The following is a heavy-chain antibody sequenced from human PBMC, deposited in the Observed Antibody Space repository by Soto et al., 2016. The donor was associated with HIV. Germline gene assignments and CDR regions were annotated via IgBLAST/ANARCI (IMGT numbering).Heavy chain of an antibody. D-gene: IGHD1-26*01. CDR2: IRSKIRSYAT. CDR1: GFTFSGSG. J-gene: IGHJ5*02. Sequence: EVQLVEFGGGLVQPGGSLRLSCEASGFTFSGSGMHWVRQASGKGLEWVGRIRSKIRSYATAYGASVKGRFIISRDDSRNTAYLQMNSLKTEDTAVYYCTSSDNSGSYHWGQGTLVTVSS. V-gene: IGHV3-73*01. CDR3: TSSDNSGSYH.